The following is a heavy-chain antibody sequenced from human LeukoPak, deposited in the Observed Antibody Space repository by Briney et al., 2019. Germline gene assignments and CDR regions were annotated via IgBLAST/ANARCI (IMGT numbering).Heavy chain of an antibody. CDR3: AKRRYSSSSVAYYYGMDV. D-gene: IGHD6-6*01. CDR2: ISGSGGST. CDR1: GFTFSSYA. V-gene: IGHV3-23*01. Sequence: PGGSQRLSCAASGFTFSSYAMSWVRQAPGKGLEWVSAISGSGGSTYYADSVKGRFTISRDNSKNTLYLQMNSLRAEDTAVYYCAKRRYSSSSVAYYYGMDVWGQGTTVTVSS. J-gene: IGHJ6*02.